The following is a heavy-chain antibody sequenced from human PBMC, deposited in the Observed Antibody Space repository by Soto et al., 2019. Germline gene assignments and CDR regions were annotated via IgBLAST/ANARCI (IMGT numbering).Heavy chain of an antibody. V-gene: IGHV3-15*07. CDR2: IKSKGGGGTT. Sequence: EVQLVESGGGLVKPGGSLRLSCVVSGLTFSSAWMNWVRQAPGKGLEWVGRIKSKGGGGTTDYAAPVKGRFTISREDSKNTLFLQMDSLKTEGAAGDYCVWFGGGYHYFGLDVWGQGTTVIVSS. CDR3: VWFGGGYHYFGLDV. CDR1: GLTFSSAW. D-gene: IGHD3-10*01. J-gene: IGHJ6*02.